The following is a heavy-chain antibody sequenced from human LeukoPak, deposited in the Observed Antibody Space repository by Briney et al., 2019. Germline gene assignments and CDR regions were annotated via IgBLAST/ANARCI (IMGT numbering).Heavy chain of an antibody. V-gene: IGHV3-23*01. CDR2: ISESGDDT. CDR1: GFTFTNFA. Sequence: GGSLGLSCAASGFTFTNFAMNWVRQAPGKGLEWVSSISESGDDTAYADSVKGRFTISRDNSRNTLYLQMISLRAEDTAVYYCAKQFVDVWGQGTLVTVSS. CDR3: AKQFVDV. D-gene: IGHD5-24*01. J-gene: IGHJ5*02.